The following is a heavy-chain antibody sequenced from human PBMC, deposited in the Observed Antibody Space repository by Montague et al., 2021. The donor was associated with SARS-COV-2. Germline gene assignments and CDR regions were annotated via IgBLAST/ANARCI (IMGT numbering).Heavy chain of an antibody. CDR3: AHKLYGINRRWFDP. D-gene: IGHD1-14*01. CDR1: GFSLTTRGVG. CDR2: IYWDDAK. V-gene: IGHV2-5*02. Sequence: PALVKPTQTLTLTCTFSGFSLTTRGVGVGWIRQPPGKVLAWLASIYWDDAKHYSSSLKSRLTITKDTSKNQVVLTMTNMDPVDTATYYCAHKLYGINRRWFDPWGQGTLVSVSS. J-gene: IGHJ5*02.